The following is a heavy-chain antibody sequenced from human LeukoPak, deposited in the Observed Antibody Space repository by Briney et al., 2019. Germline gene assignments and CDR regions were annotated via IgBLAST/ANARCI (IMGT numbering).Heavy chain of an antibody. CDR1: GFTFSSYA. V-gene: IGHV3-64*02. CDR3: ARGSGSYYYFDY. Sequence: PGGSLRLSCAASGFTFSSYAMHWVRQAPGKGLEYVSAISSNGGSTYYADSVKGRFTISRDNSKNTLYLQMGSLRAEDMAVYYCARGSGSYYYFDYWGQGTLVTVSS. D-gene: IGHD1-26*01. CDR2: ISSNGGST. J-gene: IGHJ4*02.